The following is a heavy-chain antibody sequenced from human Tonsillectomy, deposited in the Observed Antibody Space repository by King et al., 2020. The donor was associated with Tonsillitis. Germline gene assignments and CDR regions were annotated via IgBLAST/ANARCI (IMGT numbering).Heavy chain of an antibody. CDR2: IYHDGVTT. CDR3: AGGGPGAAFDV. V-gene: IGHV4-30-2*01. J-gene: IGHJ3*01. D-gene: IGHD2-15*01. CDR1: GASVGSAGFS. Sequence: QLQESGSGLVKPSETLYLTCDVSGASVGSAGFSWSWIRQPPGKGLEWIGYIYHDGVTTNYNPSLKNRVGISIDRFKNYFSLTLSSVTAADTAVYFCAGGGPGAAFDVWGQGTMVTVSS.